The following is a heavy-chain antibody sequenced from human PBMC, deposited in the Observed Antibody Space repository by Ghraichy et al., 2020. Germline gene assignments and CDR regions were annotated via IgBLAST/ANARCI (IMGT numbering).Heavy chain of an antibody. CDR3: ARLPRADYTIFHAFDI. Sequence: SQTLSLTCTVSGGSISSSSYYWGWIRQPPGKGLEWIGSIYYSGSTYYNPSLKSRVTISVDTSKNQFSLKLSSVTAADTVVYYCARLPRADYTIFHAFDIWGQGTMVTVSS. J-gene: IGHJ3*02. D-gene: IGHD4-11*01. V-gene: IGHV4-39*01. CDR2: IYYSGST. CDR1: GGSISSSSYY.